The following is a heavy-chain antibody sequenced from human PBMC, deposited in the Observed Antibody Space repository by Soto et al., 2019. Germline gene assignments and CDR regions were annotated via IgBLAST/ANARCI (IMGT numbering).Heavy chain of an antibody. D-gene: IGHD1-1*01. V-gene: IGHV3-30*03. Sequence: QVQLVESGGGVVKPGSSLRLSCAASGFTFSSFGMHWVRQAPGKGLEWVAVISFDGSNKYYADSVKGRFTISRDNSKNTLSLQMNSLKAEDTAVYYCAIDTSKYSNNWPSYYGLDVWGQGTTVTVSS. CDR3: AIDTSKYSNNWPSYYGLDV. CDR1: GFTFSSFG. J-gene: IGHJ6*02. CDR2: ISFDGSNK.